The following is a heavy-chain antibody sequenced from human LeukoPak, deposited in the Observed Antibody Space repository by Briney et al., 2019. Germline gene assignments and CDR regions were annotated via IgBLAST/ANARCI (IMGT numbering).Heavy chain of an antibody. J-gene: IGHJ4*02. CDR2: ISYDGSNK. V-gene: IGHV3-30-3*01. D-gene: IGHD4-17*01. Sequence: GSLRLSCAASGFTLSTYTMHWVRQAPGKGLEWVAFISYDGSNKYYADSVKGRFTISRDNSKNTLYLQMNSLRAEDTALYYCARSYGLTSYCDYWGQGTLATASS. CDR1: GFTLSTYT. CDR3: ARSYGLTSYCDY.